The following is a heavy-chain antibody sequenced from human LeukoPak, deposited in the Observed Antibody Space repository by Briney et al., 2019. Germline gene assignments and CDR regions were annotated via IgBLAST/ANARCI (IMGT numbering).Heavy chain of an antibody. Sequence: GASVKVSCKASGYTFTGYYVHWVRRAPGQGLEWMGWINPNSGDTNYAQKFQGRVTMTRDTSISTAYMELSRLTSDDTAVYYCARAGIAAAILTWGQGTLVTVSS. CDR1: GYTFTGYY. V-gene: IGHV1-2*02. D-gene: IGHD6-13*01. CDR2: INPNSGDT. CDR3: ARAGIAAAILT. J-gene: IGHJ4*02.